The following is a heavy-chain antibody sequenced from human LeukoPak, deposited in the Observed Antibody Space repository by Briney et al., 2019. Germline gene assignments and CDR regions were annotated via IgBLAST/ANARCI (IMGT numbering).Heavy chain of an antibody. CDR2: ISSTNTYI. CDR3: ARASGVVVGPPAVRAARLDY. D-gene: IGHD2-2*01. Sequence: GGSLRLSCAASGFTFNTYTMNWVRQTPGNGLEWVSSISSTNTYIYYADSVKGRFTISRDSAKNSLYLQMNSLRAEDTAVYYCARASGVVVGPPAVRAARLDYWGHGTLVTVSS. J-gene: IGHJ4*01. V-gene: IGHV3-21*01. CDR1: GFTFNTYT.